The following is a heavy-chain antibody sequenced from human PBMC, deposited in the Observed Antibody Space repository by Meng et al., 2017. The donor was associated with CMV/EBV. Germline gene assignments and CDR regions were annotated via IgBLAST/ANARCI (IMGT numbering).Heavy chain of an antibody. CDR1: GFTFSSYW. D-gene: IGHD2-2*01. Sequence: GGSLRLSCAASGFTFSSYWMHWVRQAPGKGLVWVSRINSDGSSTSYADSVKGRFTISRDNAKNTLYLQMNSLRAEDTAVYCCARVPYCSSTSCYSTWGQGTTVTVSS. CDR2: INSDGSST. CDR3: ARVPYCSSTSCYST. V-gene: IGHV3-74*01. J-gene: IGHJ6*02.